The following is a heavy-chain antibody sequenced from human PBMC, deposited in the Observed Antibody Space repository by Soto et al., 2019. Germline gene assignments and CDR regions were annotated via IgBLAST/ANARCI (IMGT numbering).Heavy chain of an antibody. J-gene: IGHJ3*02. D-gene: IGHD2-15*01. CDR2: IIPILGIA. CDR1: GGTFSSYT. CDR3: ARYYCSGGSCYPNAFDI. Sequence: QVQLVQSGAEVKKPGSSVKVSCKASGGTFSSYTISWVRQAPGQGLEWMGRIIPILGIANYAQKFQGRVTITADKSTRTAYMELSSLRSEDTAVYYCARYYCSGGSCYPNAFDIWGQGTMVTVSS. V-gene: IGHV1-69*02.